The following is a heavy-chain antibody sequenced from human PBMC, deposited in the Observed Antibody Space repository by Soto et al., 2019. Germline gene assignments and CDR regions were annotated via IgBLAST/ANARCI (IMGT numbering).Heavy chain of an antibody. CDR3: ARARKGSGSDYYYHYGMDV. Sequence: LSLTCSVYGGSFSDYYWSWIRQPPGMGLEWIGEINHSGSTNYNPSLKSRVTISVHTSKNQFSLKLSSVTAADTAVYYCARARKGSGSDYYYHYGMDVWGKGTTVTVSS. V-gene: IGHV4-34*01. CDR1: GGSFSDYY. CDR2: INHSGST. D-gene: IGHD3-3*01. J-gene: IGHJ6*04.